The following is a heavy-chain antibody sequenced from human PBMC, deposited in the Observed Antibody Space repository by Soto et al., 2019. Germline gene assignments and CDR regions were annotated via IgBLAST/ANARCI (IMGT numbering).Heavy chain of an antibody. D-gene: IGHD3-10*01. J-gene: IGHJ4*02. V-gene: IGHV3-30*03. Sequence: QMQLVESGGGVVQPGRSLRVSCATSGFTFSYYGIHWVRQAPGKGLEWVADISHDGKDKWYADSVKGRFTISRDNSENTLYLLLIGLRSEDSTVYFFASGEGRNVHDTRFASWGQGTLVTFSS. CDR3: ASGEGRNVHDTRFAS. CDR2: ISHDGKDK. CDR1: GFTFSYYG.